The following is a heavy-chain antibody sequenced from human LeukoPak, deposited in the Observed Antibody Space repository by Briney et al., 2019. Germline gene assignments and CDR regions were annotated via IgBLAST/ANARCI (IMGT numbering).Heavy chain of an antibody. CDR2: MNPNSGNT. CDR3: ARGGRYGYDFWSGYYSFDY. J-gene: IGHJ4*02. CDR1: GYTFTSYG. D-gene: IGHD3-3*01. V-gene: IGHV1-8*02. Sequence: ASVKVSCKASGYTFTSYGISWVRQATGQGLEWMGWMNPNSGNTGYAQKFQGRVTMTRNSSISTAYMVLSSLRSEDTAVYYCARGGRYGYDFWSGYYSFDYWGQGTLVTVSS.